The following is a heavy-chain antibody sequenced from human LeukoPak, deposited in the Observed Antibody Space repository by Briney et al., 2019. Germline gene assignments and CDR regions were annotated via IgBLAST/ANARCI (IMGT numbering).Heavy chain of an antibody. V-gene: IGHV3-23*01. CDR3: AKRYYDFPLDY. CDR2: ISANGGET. CDR1: GFTFSIYA. J-gene: IGHJ4*02. D-gene: IGHD3-3*01. Sequence: PGGSLRLSCAASGFTFSIYAMNWVRQAPGKGLEGVSSISANGGETHYADSVKGRFTISRDNSKNTLYLQINNPRVEDTAVYYCAKRYYDFPLDYWGQGTLVTVSS.